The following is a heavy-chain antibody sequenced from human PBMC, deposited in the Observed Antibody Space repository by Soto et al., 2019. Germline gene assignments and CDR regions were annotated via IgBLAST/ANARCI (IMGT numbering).Heavy chain of an antibody. J-gene: IGHJ6*02. Sequence: RGSLRLSFAASGFTFSSYWMHWVRQTPGKGLVWVSRIKTDGSYTDYADSVKGRFTISRDNSKNTLYLQMNSLRAEDTAVYYCAKTPPLRYFDWLLSYYYYYYGMDVWGQGTMVTVSS. V-gene: IGHV3-74*01. CDR1: GFTFSSYW. CDR2: IKTDGSYT. CDR3: AKTPPLRYFDWLLSYYYYYYGMDV. D-gene: IGHD3-9*01.